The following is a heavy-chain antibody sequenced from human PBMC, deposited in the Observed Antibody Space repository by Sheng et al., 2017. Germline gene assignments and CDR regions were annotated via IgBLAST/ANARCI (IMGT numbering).Heavy chain of an antibody. Sequence: EVQLLESGGGLVQPGGSLRLSCVASGFTFGSYGMSWVRQAPGKGLEWVSDISGNGDGTEEADSVKGRFTISRDNPQNTLHLTMNSLRVEDTAVYFCTRRSAYRGSCPHDYWGQGT. J-gene: IGHJ4*02. D-gene: IGHD1-26*01. V-gene: IGHV3-23*01. CDR3: TRRSAYRGSCPHDY. CDR1: GFTFGSYG. CDR2: ISGNGDGT.